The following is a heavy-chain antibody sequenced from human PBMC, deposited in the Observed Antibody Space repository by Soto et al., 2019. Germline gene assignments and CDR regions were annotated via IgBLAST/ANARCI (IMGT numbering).Heavy chain of an antibody. CDR2: IGTAADT. D-gene: IGHD1-26*01. CDR1: GFRFSTSD. CDR3: ARARYGAYYDY. Sequence: GGSLRLSCAASGFRFSTSDMHWVRQVTGRGLEWVSAIGTAADTYYPGSVQGRFTISRENAKNSLYLQMNSLRAGDTAVYYCARARYGAYYDYWGQGTLVTVSS. V-gene: IGHV3-13*01. J-gene: IGHJ4*02.